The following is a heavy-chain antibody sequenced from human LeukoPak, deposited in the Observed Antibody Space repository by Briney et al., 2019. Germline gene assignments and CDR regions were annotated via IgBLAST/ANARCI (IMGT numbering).Heavy chain of an antibody. Sequence: GGSLRLSCQTSGFVFSNYGMHWVRQAPGKGLEWVAFVRYDGSNEYYADSVKGRFTIPRDNSRNTLYLRMNSLRAEDTGVYSCAKDSNSGYVSVGPDYWGLGTLVTVSS. CDR2: VRYDGSNE. CDR1: GFVFSNYG. V-gene: IGHV3-30*02. D-gene: IGHD3-22*01. J-gene: IGHJ4*02. CDR3: AKDSNSGYVSVGPDY.